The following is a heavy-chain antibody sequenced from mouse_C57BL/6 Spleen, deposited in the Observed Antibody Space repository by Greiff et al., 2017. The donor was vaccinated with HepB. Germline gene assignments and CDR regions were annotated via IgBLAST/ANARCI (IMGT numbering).Heavy chain of an antibody. CDR2: IWSDGST. V-gene: IGHV2-6-1*01. CDR1: GFSLTSYG. CDR3: ARHLRRYYAMDY. J-gene: IGHJ4*01. D-gene: IGHD6-1*01. Sequence: VQVVESGPGLVAPSQSLSITCTVSGFSLTSYGLHWVRQPPGKGLEWLVVIWSDGSTTYNSALKSRLSISKDHSKSQVCLKMNSLQTDDTAMYYWARHLRRYYAMDYWGQGTSVTVSS.